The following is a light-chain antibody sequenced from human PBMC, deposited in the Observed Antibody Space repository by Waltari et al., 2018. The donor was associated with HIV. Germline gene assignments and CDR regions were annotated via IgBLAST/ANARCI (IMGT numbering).Light chain of an antibody. V-gene: IGKV1-12*01. J-gene: IGKJ4*01. CDR2: GAS. CDR3: QQTGSTPFP. Sequence: DIQLTQSPSSVAASVGDTVTITCRASRHSNFWLARIQQKPGKGPRLLIYGASTLKSGVPAGFSGSASGTDFTLTITSRQPEDCGTYLCQQTGSTPFPFGGGTKVEI. CDR1: RHSNFW.